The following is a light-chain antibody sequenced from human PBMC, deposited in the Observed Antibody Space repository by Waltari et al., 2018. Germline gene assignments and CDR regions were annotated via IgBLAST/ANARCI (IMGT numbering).Light chain of an antibody. CDR1: QSVSKY. CDR2: AES. CDR3: QNHERLPAT. Sequence: EVVLTQSPGTLSLSPGERATLSCRASQSVSKYLAWYQQRPGQAPRLLIYAESTRATGIPDRCSGSGSGTDFSLTISRLEPEDFAVYYCQNHERLPATFGQGTKVEIK. J-gene: IGKJ1*01. V-gene: IGKV3-20*01.